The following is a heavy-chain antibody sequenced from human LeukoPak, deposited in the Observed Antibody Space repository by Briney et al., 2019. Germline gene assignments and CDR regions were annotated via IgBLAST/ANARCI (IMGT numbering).Heavy chain of an antibody. CDR1: GFTFSSYW. D-gene: IGHD3-10*01. CDR3: AREASSGSVLYYYYYGMDV. CDR2: INSDGSST. V-gene: IGHV3-74*01. Sequence: PGGSLRLSCAASGFTFSSYWMHWVRQAPGKGLVWVSRINSDGSSTSYADSVKGRFTISRDNAKNTLYLQMNSLRAEDTAVYYCAREASSGSVLYYYYYGMDVWGKGTTVTVSS. J-gene: IGHJ6*04.